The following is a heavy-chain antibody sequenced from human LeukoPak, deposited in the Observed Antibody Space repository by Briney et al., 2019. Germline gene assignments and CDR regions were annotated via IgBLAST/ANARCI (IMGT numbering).Heavy chain of an antibody. V-gene: IGHV1-24*01. CDR3: ADQVGATRDLDY. CDR2: FDPEDGEI. J-gene: IGHJ4*02. Sequence: ASVKVSCKVFGYSLTELSMHWVRQAPGKGLEWMGGFDPEDGEIIYAQKFQGIVTMTEDTSTDTAYMELSSLRSEDTAVYYCADQVGATRDLDYWGQGTLVTVSS. CDR1: GYSLTELS. D-gene: IGHD1-26*01.